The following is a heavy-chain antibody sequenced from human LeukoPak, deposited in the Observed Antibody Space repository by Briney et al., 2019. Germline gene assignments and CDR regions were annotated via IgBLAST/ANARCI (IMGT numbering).Heavy chain of an antibody. CDR2: IYSGGST. J-gene: IGHJ5*02. V-gene: IGHV3-66*01. D-gene: IGHD3-10*01. CDR1: GFTFSSYS. CDR3: ARVLTATVYCSGSYYIRRGGNWFDP. Sequence: GSLRLSCAASGFTFSSYSMIWVRQAPGKGLEWVSVIYSGGSTYYADSVKGRFTISRDNSKNTLYLQMNSLRAEDTAVYYCARVLTATVYCSGSYYIRRGGNWFDPWGQGTLVTVSS.